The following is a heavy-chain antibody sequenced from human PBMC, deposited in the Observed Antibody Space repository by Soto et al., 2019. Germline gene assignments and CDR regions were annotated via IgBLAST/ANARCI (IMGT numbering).Heavy chain of an antibody. V-gene: IGHV3-15*01. CDR2: IKSKTDGGTT. CDR3: TTPPDWYYYYGMDV. CDR1: GFTFSNAW. Sequence: GGSLRLSCAASGFTFSNAWMSWVRQAPGKGLEWVGRIKSKTDGGTTDYAAPVKGRFTISRDDSKNTLYLQMNSLKTEDTAVYYCTTPPDWYYYYGMDVWGQGTTVTVSS. D-gene: IGHD3-9*01. J-gene: IGHJ6*02.